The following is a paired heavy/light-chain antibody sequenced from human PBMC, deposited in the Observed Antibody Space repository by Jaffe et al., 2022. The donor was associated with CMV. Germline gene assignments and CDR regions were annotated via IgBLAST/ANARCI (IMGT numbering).Light chain of an antibody. CDR1: SSNIGSSA. J-gene: IGLJ3*02. CDR3: TAWDDRMNGWV. Sequence: QSVLTQPPSASGTPGQRVTISCSGSSSNIGSSAVNWYQQLPGAAPKLLMYSNNWRPSGVPDRFSGSKSGASASLAISGLQSEDEADYYCTAWDDRMNGWVFGGGTKLTVL. CDR2: SNN. V-gene: IGLV1-44*01.
Heavy chain of an antibody. D-gene: IGHD6-19*01. V-gene: IGHV3-23*01. J-gene: IGHJ4*02. Sequence: EVQLLESGGGLVQPGGSLKLSCAASGFTFNSVAMSWVRQAPGKGLQWVSTINNSGGTTFYTDSVKGRFTVSRDSSKNTLYLQMNSLRVEDTAVYYCAKYAGGGGWSLIYFDYWGQGAQVTVSS. CDR1: GFTFNSVA. CDR3: AKYAGGGGWSLIYFDY. CDR2: INNSGGTT.